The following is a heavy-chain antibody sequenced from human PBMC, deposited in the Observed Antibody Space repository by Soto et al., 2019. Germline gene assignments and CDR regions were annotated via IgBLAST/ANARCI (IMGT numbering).Heavy chain of an antibody. Sequence: QVQLVESGGGVVQPGRSVRLSCVASGFTFSSYAMHWVRQAPGKGLEWVAAISLDGRNENYAASVKGRFNISRDNSKNTMYLQMNKLRTEDTAVYFCAKDGVGVVAVTRWFDPWGLGTLVTVSS. V-gene: IGHV3-30-3*02. CDR3: AKDGVGVVAVTRWFDP. J-gene: IGHJ5*02. D-gene: IGHD2-15*01. CDR2: ISLDGRNE. CDR1: GFTFSSYA.